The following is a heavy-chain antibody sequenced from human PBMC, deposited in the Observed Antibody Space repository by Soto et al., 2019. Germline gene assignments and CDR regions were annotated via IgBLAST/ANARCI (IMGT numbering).Heavy chain of an antibody. CDR3: ARVSTRIDAFDI. CDR1: GFTVSSNY. V-gene: IGHV3-53*01. Sequence: LRLSCAASGFTVSSNYMSWVRQAPGKGLEWASVIYSGGSTYYADSVKGRFTISRDNSKNTLYLQMNSLRAEDTAVYYCARVSTRIDAFDIWGQGTMVTVSS. CDR2: IYSGGST. J-gene: IGHJ3*02.